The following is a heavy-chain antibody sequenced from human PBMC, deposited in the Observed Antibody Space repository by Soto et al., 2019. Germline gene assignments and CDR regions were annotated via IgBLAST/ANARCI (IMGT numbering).Heavy chain of an antibody. D-gene: IGHD5-12*01. CDR3: ARGGYSGYDFGMDV. CDR1: GGSFSGYY. Sequence: SETLSLTCAVYGGSFSGYYWSWIRQPPGKGLEWIGEINHSGSTNYNPSLKSRVTISVDTSKNQFSLKLSSVTAADTAVYYCARGGYSGYDFGMDVWGQGTTVT. CDR2: INHSGST. J-gene: IGHJ6*02. V-gene: IGHV4-34*01.